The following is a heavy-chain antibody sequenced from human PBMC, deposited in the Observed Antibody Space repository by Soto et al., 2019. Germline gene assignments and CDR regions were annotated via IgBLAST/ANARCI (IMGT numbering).Heavy chain of an antibody. Sequence: NPSETLSLTCAVYGGSFSGYYWSWIRQPPGKGLEWIGEINHSGSTNYNPSLKSRVTISVDTSKNQFSLKLSSVTAADTAVYYCARGHVWIQGDYFDYWGQGTLVTVSS. J-gene: IGHJ4*02. CDR3: ARGHVWIQGDYFDY. D-gene: IGHD5-18*01. CDR1: GGSFSGYY. V-gene: IGHV4-34*01. CDR2: INHSGST.